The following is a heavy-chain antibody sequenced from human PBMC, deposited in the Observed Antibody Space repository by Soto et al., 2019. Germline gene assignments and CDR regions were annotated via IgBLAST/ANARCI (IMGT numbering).Heavy chain of an antibody. J-gene: IGHJ6*03. CDR1: GYSFTSYW. CDR2: IYLGDSDT. D-gene: IGHD3-3*01. Sequence: GESLKISCKGSGYSFTSYWIGWVRQMPGKSLEWMGFIYLGDSDTRYSPSFQGQVTISADKSISTAYLQWSSLKASDTAMYYCARLYYDFWSGYYVPQNYYYMDVWGKGTTVTVSS. V-gene: IGHV5-51*01. CDR3: ARLYYDFWSGYYVPQNYYYMDV.